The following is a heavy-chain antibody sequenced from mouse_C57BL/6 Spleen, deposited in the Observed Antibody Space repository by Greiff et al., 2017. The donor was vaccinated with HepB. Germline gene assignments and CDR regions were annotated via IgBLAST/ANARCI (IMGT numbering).Heavy chain of an antibody. J-gene: IGHJ4*01. CDR3: ARDPLWLRSMDY. D-gene: IGHD2-2*01. Sequence: EVQLVESGGGLVKPGGSLKLSCAASGFTFSSYAMSWVRQTPEKRLEWVATISDGGSYTYYPDNVKGRFTISRDNAKNNLYLQMSHLKSEDTAMYYCARDPLWLRSMDYWGQGTSVTVSS. CDR2: ISDGGSYT. V-gene: IGHV5-4*01. CDR1: GFTFSSYA.